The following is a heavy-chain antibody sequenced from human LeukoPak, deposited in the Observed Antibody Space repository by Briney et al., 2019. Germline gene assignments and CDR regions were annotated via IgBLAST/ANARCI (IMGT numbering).Heavy chain of an antibody. J-gene: IGHJ6*03. CDR1: GYTFTSYY. CDR2: INPSGGST. CDR3: ARGTGIAARRHYYYYYMDV. V-gene: IGHV1-46*01. Sequence: GASVKVSCKASGYTFTSYYMHWVRQAPGQGLEWMGIINPSGGSTSYAQKFQGRVTMTRDMSTSTVYMELSSLRSEDTAVYYCARGTGIAARRHYYYYYMDVWGKGTTVTVSS. D-gene: IGHD6-6*01.